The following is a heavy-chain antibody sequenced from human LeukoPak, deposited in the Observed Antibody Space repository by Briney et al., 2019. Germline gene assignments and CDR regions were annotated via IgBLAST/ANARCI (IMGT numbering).Heavy chain of an antibody. CDR3: TRVAGNYEPGP. J-gene: IGHJ5*02. V-gene: IGHV1-46*01. CDR2: INPSGGST. D-gene: IGHD4-11*01. CDR1: GYTFTSYY. Sequence: ASVKVSCKASGYTFTSYYMHWVRQAPGQGLEWMGIINPSGGSTSYAQKFQGRVTMTRDTSTSTVYMELSSLRSEDTAVYYCTRVAGNYEPGPWGQGTLVTVSS.